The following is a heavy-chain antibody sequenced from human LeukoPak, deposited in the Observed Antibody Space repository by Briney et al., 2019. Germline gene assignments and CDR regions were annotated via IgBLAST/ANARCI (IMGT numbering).Heavy chain of an antibody. D-gene: IGHD3-22*01. CDR1: EYTLTGYY. J-gene: IGHJ4*02. V-gene: IGHV1-2*02. CDR3: ARVIGYYDSSGYLPFDY. CDR2: INPNSGGT. Sequence: ASVKVSCKTSEYTLTGYYIHWVRQAPGQGLEWMGWINPNSGGTNYAQKFQGRVTMTRDTSISTAYMELSRLRSDDTAVYYCARVIGYYDSSGYLPFDYWGQGTLVTVSS.